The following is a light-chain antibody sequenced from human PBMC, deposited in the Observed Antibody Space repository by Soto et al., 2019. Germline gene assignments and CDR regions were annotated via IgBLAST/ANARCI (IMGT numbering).Light chain of an antibody. J-gene: IGKJ1*01. CDR2: GAS. Sequence: DIQMTQTPPSLSLSVGDRVTITCRASQDISNSLNWYQQKPGKSPRALIYGASSLESGVPSRFSGRGSGTDFTLSISSLQPEDFATYYCLHLDSYPRTFGQGTKVEIK. V-gene: IGKV1-39*01. CDR1: QDISNS. CDR3: LHLDSYPRT.